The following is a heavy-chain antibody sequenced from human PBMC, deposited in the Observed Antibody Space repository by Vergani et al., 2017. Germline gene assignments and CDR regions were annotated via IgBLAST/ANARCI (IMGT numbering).Heavy chain of an antibody. D-gene: IGHD3-3*01. CDR2: IYYSGST. J-gene: IGHJ6*03. CDR1: GGSISSYY. Sequence: QVQLQQWGAGLLKPSETLSLTCTVSGGSISSYYWSWIRQPPGKGLEWIGYIYYSGSTNYNPSLKSRVTISVDTSKNQFSLKLSSVTAADTAVYYCARGTYYDFWSGNGSPYYMDVWGKGTTVTVSS. CDR3: ARGTYYDFWSGNGSPYYMDV. V-gene: IGHV4-59*01.